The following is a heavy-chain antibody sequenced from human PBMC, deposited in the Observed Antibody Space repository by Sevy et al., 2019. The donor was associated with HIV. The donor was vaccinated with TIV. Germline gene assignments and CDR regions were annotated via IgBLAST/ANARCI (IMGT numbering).Heavy chain of an antibody. D-gene: IGHD4-17*01. CDR1: GFTFSSYE. Sequence: GGSLRLSCAASGFTFSSYEMNWVRQAPGKGLEWVSHISNSGTAIYYSGSVKGRFTISRDNARNSLFLQMNSLRAEDTAVYYCARDLPPSATTVAHFDCWGQGTLVTVSS. V-gene: IGHV3-48*03. CDR3: ARDLPPSATTVAHFDC. CDR2: ISNSGTAI. J-gene: IGHJ4*02.